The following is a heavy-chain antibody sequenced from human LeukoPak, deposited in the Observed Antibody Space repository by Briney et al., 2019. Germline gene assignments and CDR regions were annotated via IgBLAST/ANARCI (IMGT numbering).Heavy chain of an antibody. V-gene: IGHV4-30-2*01. Sequence: PSQTLSLTCAVSGGSISSGGYSWSWIRQPPGKGLEWIGYIYHSGSTYYKPSLQSRVTMSVDTSKNQSSLKLSSVTAADTAVYYCARGIWGGTYRYTAFDIWGQGTMVTVSS. CDR2: IYHSGST. J-gene: IGHJ3*02. CDR3: ARGIWGGTYRYTAFDI. D-gene: IGHD3-16*02. CDR1: GGSISSGGYS.